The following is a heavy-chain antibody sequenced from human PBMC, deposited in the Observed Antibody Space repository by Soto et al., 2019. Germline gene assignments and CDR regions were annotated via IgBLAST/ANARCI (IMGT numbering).Heavy chain of an antibody. CDR3: ARDVGGYSGYAVDY. Sequence: EVQLVESGGGLVQPGGSLRLSCAASGFTFSSYAMHWVRQAPGKGLEYVSAISSNGGSTYYANSVKGRFTISRDNSKNSLYLQMGSLRAEDMAVYYCARDVGGYSGYAVDYWCQGTLVTVSS. D-gene: IGHD5-12*01. J-gene: IGHJ4*02. V-gene: IGHV3-64*01. CDR1: GFTFSSYA. CDR2: ISSNGGST.